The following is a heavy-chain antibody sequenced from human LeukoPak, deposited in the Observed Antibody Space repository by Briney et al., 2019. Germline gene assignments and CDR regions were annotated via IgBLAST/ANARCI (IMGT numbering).Heavy chain of an antibody. V-gene: IGHV1-2*02. J-gene: IGHJ3*02. CDR1: GYTFTGYY. D-gene: IGHD3-3*02. CDR3: ARDRHSIALDDAFDI. CDR2: INPNSGGT. Sequence: ASVKVSCKASGYTFTGYYMHWVRQAPGQGLEWMGWINPNSGGTNYAQKFQGRVTMTRDTSISTAYMELSRLRSDDTAVYYCARDRHSIALDDAFDIWGQGTMVTVSS.